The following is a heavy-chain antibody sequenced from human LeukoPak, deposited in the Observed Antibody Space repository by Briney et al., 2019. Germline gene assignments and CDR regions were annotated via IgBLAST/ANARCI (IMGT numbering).Heavy chain of an antibody. CDR1: DGSISSNSYY. CDR3: ARASSGSSWAFDY. CDR2: IYYSGST. Sequence: SETLSLTCTVSDGSISSNSYYWGGIRQPPGKGLEWIGRIYYSGSTYYNPSLKSRVTISVDTSKNQLSLKLSSVTAADTAVYYCARASSGSSWAFDYWGLGTLVTVSS. D-gene: IGHD6-13*01. J-gene: IGHJ4*02. V-gene: IGHV4-39*01.